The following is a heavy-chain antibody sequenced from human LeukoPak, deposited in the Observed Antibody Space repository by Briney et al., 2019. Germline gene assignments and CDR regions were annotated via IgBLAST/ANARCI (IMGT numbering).Heavy chain of an antibody. V-gene: IGHV3-53*01. Sequence: GGSLRLSCAASGFTVNSNYMNWVRQAPGKGLEWVSVIYSGGKIYYAESVKGRFTISRDNSKNTLYLQMNSLRAEDTAVYYCARDKLDDSSGYYAHWGQGTLVTVSS. J-gene: IGHJ4*02. CDR1: GFTVNSNY. CDR2: IYSGGKI. D-gene: IGHD3-22*01. CDR3: ARDKLDDSSGYYAH.